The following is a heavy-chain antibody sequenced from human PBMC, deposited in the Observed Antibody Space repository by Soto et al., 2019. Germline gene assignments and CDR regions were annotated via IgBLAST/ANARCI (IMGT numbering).Heavy chain of an antibody. V-gene: IGHV1-69*04. D-gene: IGHD7-27*01. Sequence: ASVKVSCKASGGTFSSYTISWVRQAPGQGLEWMGRIIPILGIANYAQKFQGRVTITADKSTSTAYMELSSLRSEDTAVYYCARETGGSVSPDAFDIWGQGTMVTVSS. J-gene: IGHJ3*02. CDR1: GGTFSSYT. CDR2: IIPILGIA. CDR3: ARETGGSVSPDAFDI.